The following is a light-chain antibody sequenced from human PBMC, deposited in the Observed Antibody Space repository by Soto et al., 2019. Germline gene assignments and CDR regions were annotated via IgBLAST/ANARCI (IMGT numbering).Light chain of an antibody. CDR1: RSLLRNGKNY. CDR2: LGS. Sequence: DIVMTQSPLSLPVTPGEPASISCRSSRSLLRNGKNYLTWYLQKPGQSPQLLLYLGSNRASGVPYKYRGSVSGTNFTLKISRVEADDVGIYFCRQALQPPLAFGGETKVEIK. J-gene: IGKJ4*01. V-gene: IGKV2-28*01. CDR3: RQALQPPLA.